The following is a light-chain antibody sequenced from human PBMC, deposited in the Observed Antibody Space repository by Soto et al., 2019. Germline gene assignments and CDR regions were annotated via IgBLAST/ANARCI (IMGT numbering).Light chain of an antibody. CDR1: SSNIGAGYD. Sequence: QSVLTQPPSVSGAPGQRVTISCTGSSSNIGAGYDVHWYQELPGTAPKLLIYGNSNRPSGVPDRFSGSNSGTSASRAITGLQAEDEADYYCQSYDSSLSGCVVFGGGTKLTVL. J-gene: IGLJ2*01. CDR2: GNS. CDR3: QSYDSSLSGCVV. V-gene: IGLV1-40*01.